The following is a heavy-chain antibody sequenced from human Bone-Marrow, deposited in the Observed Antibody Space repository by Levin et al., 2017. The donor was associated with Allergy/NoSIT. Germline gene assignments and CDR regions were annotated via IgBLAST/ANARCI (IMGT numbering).Heavy chain of an antibody. J-gene: IGHJ5*02. V-gene: IGHV3-20*04. CDR3: ARGRSYTGSGSRGWFDP. D-gene: IGHD3-10*01. CDR2: INWNGDST. CDR1: GFTFDDYG. Sequence: GGSLRLSCAVSGFTFDDYGMSWVRQAPGKGLEWVSGINWNGDSTGYADSVKGRFTISRENAKNSLYLQMNSLRAEDTALYFCARGRSYTGSGSRGWFDPWGQGTLVTVSS.